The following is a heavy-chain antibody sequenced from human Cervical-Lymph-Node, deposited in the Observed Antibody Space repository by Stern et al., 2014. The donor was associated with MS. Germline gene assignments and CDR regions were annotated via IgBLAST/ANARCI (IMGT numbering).Heavy chain of an antibody. J-gene: IGHJ5*02. Sequence: EVQLVESGGGLVQPGGSLRLSCAASGFTFRSYWMSWVRQAPGKGLERVANIKEDGSERYYLDSVKGRFTISRDNAKNSLYLQMNSLRAEDTAVYYCARDATDYSNFEIWFDPWGQGILVTVSS. D-gene: IGHD4-11*01. V-gene: IGHV3-7*03. CDR1: GFTFRSYW. CDR2: IKEDGSER. CDR3: ARDATDYSNFEIWFDP.